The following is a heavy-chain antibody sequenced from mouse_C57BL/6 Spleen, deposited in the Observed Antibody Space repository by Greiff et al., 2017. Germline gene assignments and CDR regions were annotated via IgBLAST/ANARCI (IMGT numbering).Heavy chain of an antibody. V-gene: IGHV5-4*01. D-gene: IGHD3-2*02. CDR2: ISDGGSYT. CDR3: ARDPLRDY. Sequence: EVNVVESGGGLVKPGGSLKLSCAASGFTFSSYAMSWVRQTPEKRLEWVATISDGGSYTYYPDNVKGRFTISSDNAKKHLYLRMGHLKAEDTAMCYCARDPLRDYWGQGTSVTVSS. CDR1: GFTFSSYA. J-gene: IGHJ4*01.